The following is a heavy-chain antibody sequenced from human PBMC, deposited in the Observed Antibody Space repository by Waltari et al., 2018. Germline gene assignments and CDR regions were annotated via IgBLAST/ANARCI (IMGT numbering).Heavy chain of an antibody. CDR3: ATGVQYYYDSSGYFY. D-gene: IGHD3-22*01. Sequence: EVQLVQSGAEVKKPGATVKISCKASGYTFPDYYMHWVQQAPGKGLEWMGRVDPEDGETIYAEKFQGRVTITADTSTGTAYMELSSLRSEDTAVYYCATGVQYYYDSSGYFYWGQGTLVTVSS. V-gene: IGHV1-69-2*01. J-gene: IGHJ4*02. CDR1: GYTFPDYY. CDR2: VDPEDGET.